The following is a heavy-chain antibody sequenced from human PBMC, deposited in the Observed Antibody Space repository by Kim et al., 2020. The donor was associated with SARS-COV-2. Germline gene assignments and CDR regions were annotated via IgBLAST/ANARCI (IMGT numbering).Heavy chain of an antibody. Sequence: GGSLRLSCAASGFTFSSYSMNWVRQAPGKGLEWVSSISSSSSYIYYADSVKGRFTISRDNAKNSLYLQMNSLRAEDTAVYYCARAVSGYDSPFDYWGQGTLVTVSS. CDR2: ISSSSSYI. V-gene: IGHV3-21*01. CDR3: ARAVSGYDSPFDY. J-gene: IGHJ4*02. CDR1: GFTFSSYS. D-gene: IGHD5-12*01.